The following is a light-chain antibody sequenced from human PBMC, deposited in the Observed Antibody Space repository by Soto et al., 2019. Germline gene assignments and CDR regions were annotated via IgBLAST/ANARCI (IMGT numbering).Light chain of an antibody. CDR2: DAS. CDR1: QSINSRS. CDR3: QQYVASPYT. Sequence: DIVLTQSPGTLSLSPGERATLSCGASQSINSRSLAWYQQKPGQAPRLLIYDASSRATGIPDRFSASGSGTDFTLTISSLEPEDFAVSYCQQYVASPYTFGQGTKVDIK. J-gene: IGKJ2*01. V-gene: IGKV3-20*01.